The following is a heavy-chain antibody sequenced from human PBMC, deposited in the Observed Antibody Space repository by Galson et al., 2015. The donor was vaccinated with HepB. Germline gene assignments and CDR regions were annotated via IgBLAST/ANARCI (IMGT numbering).Heavy chain of an antibody. J-gene: IGHJ4*02. V-gene: IGHV3-7*01. CDR2: MKQDGSEK. Sequence: SLRLSCAASGFTFSSYWMSWVRQAPGKGLEWVANMKQDGSEKYYVDSVKGRFTISRDNAKNSLYLQMNSLRAEDTAVYYCARDQGGPYDFWSGYSPFDYWGQGTLVTVSS. D-gene: IGHD3-3*01. CDR1: GFTFSSYW. CDR3: ARDQGGPYDFWSGYSPFDY.